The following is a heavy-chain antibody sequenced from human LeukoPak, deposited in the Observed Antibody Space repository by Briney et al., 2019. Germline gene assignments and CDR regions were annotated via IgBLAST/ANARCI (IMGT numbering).Heavy chain of an antibody. CDR2: IDWDDDK. Sequence: SGPTLVNPTQTLTLTCTFSGFSLSTSGMRVSWIRHPPGKALEWLARIDWDDDKFYSTSLKTRLTISKDTSKNQVVLTMTNMDPVDTATYYCARVPYSSSSSGTFDYWGQGTLVTVSS. V-gene: IGHV2-70*04. CDR1: GFSLSTSGMR. D-gene: IGHD6-6*01. J-gene: IGHJ4*02. CDR3: ARVPYSSSSSGTFDY.